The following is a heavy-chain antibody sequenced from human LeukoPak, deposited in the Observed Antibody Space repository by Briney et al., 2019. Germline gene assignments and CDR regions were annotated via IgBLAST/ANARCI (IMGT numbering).Heavy chain of an antibody. CDR2: IRSKTNSYAT. Sequence: PGGSLRLSRAASGFTFSDSAVHWVRQASGKGLEWIGRIRSKTNSYATAYAASVKGRFTISRDDSKNTAYLQMNSLKTEDTAVYYCTRINYDSSDYPHPFDYWGQGTLVTVSS. V-gene: IGHV3-73*01. J-gene: IGHJ4*02. CDR1: GFTFSDSA. CDR3: TRINYDSSDYPHPFDY. D-gene: IGHD3-22*01.